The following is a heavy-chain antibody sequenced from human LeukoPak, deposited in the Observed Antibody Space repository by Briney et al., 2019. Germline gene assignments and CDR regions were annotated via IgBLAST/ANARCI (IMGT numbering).Heavy chain of an antibody. V-gene: IGHV4-59*08. CDR2: IYYSGST. Sequence: SETLSLTCAVSGGSISRYYWSWIREPPGKGRGWSGDIYYSGSTNYNPYLKSRVTISVDTSKNQFSLKLSSVTAADTAVYYCARQIVVVPAALPTNWYFDLWGRGTLVTVSS. CDR1: GGSISRYY. CDR3: ARQIVVVPAALPTNWYFDL. J-gene: IGHJ2*01. D-gene: IGHD2-2*01.